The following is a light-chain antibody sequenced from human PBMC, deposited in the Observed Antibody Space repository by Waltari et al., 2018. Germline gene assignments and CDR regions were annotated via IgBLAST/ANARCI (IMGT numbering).Light chain of an antibody. Sequence: EIVMTQSPATLSVSPGERATLSCRASQSVSSNLAWYQQKPGQAPRLLIYGASTRATGIPARFSGSGSGKEFTLTIGSLQSEDFAVYYCQQYNNWPPMYTFGQGTKLEIK. CDR2: GAS. J-gene: IGKJ2*01. CDR1: QSVSSN. CDR3: QQYNNWPPMYT. V-gene: IGKV3-15*01.